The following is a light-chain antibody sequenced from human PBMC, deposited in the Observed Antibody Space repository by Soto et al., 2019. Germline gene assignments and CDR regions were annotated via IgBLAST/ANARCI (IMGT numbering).Light chain of an antibody. V-gene: IGKV1-6*01. J-gene: IGKJ1*01. Sequence: AIQLTQSPSSLSASVGDRVTITCRAGQDIRSDLGWYQHKPGKAPRLLIHAASSLQSGVPSRFSGSASGTEFTLTISSLQPEDLASYYCLQDNSYPWTFGQGTKVEI. CDR1: QDIRSD. CDR3: LQDNSYPWT. CDR2: AAS.